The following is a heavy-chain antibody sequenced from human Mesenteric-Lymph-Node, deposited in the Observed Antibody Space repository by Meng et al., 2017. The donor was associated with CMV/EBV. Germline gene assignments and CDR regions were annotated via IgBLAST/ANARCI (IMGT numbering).Heavy chain of an antibody. Sequence: CTVSGAAISSSFCYWGGVRQPPGKGLEWIGSIFYSGNTYYNPSLESRVTISVDASNNQVSLELTSVTAADTAVFYCARDSRRGYSYPWGQGTLVTVSS. CDR3: ARDSRRGYSYP. CDR1: GAAISSSFCY. V-gene: IGHV4-39*07. CDR2: IFYSGNT. D-gene: IGHD5-18*01. J-gene: IGHJ5*02.